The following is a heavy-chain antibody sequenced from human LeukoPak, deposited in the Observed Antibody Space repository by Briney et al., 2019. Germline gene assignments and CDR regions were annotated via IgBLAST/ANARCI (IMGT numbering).Heavy chain of an antibody. J-gene: IGHJ4*02. CDR2: IYSGGST. D-gene: IGHD3-10*01. CDR1: GFTFSSYE. Sequence: PGGSLRLSCAASGFTFSSYEMNWVRQAPGKGLEWVSVIYSGGSTYYADSVKGRFTISRDNSKNTLYLQMNSLRAEDTAVYYCASFTLGMVRGVFDYWGQGTLVTVSS. CDR3: ASFTLGMVRGVFDY. V-gene: IGHV3-53*01.